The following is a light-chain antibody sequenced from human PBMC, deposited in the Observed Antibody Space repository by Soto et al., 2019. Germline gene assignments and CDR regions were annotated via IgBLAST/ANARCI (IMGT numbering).Light chain of an antibody. Sequence: IVLTQSPATLSLSPGERATLSCRASQSVSSYLAWYQQKPGQAPRLLIYDASNRATGIPARFSGSGSGTDFTLTISSLEPEDFAVYYCEQRRNWPPMYTFGQGTKLEIK. V-gene: IGKV3-11*01. CDR1: QSVSSY. J-gene: IGKJ2*01. CDR2: DAS. CDR3: EQRRNWPPMYT.